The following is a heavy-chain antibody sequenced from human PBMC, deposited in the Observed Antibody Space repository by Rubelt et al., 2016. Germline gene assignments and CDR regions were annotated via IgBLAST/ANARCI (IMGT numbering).Heavy chain of an antibody. CDR1: GFTFSSYW. Sequence: EVQLVESGGGLVQPGGSLRLSCAASGFTFSSYWMSWVRQAPGKGLGWVANIKQDGSEEYYVDSVKGRFTSSRDKAKNALYLQMNSLRAEDTAVYYCARDLGSDSSSFGAFDIWGQGTMVTVSS. D-gene: IGHD6-13*01. V-gene: IGHV3-7*03. CDR2: IKQDGSEE. CDR3: ARDLGSDSSSFGAFDI. J-gene: IGHJ3*02.